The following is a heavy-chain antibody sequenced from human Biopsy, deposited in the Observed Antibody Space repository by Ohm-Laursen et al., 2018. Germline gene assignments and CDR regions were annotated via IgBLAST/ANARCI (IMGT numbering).Heavy chain of an antibody. CDR2: IYNSETT. Sequence: SDTLSLTCTVSGDSISTSTTYYWAWLRQPPGKGLEWIGSIYNSETTFYNPSLKSRVAISVDTSTNQFSLKVSSVTAADTALYYGARHPTGFWFDPWGHGTLVTVSS. CDR3: ARHPTGFWFDP. J-gene: IGHJ5*02. CDR1: GDSISTSTTYY. V-gene: IGHV4-39*01.